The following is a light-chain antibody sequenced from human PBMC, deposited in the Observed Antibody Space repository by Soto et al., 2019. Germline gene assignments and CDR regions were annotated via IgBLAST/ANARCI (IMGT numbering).Light chain of an antibody. V-gene: IGKV3-15*01. Sequence: EIVMTQSPATLSVSPAERATLSYRASQSVSSHLAWYQKKPGQALRLLIYGASSRANGVPARFSGSGSGTDFTLTIRRLEPEDFAVYYCQHYGNTPPSVTFGPGTKVDIK. CDR1: QSVSSH. CDR3: QHYGNTPPSVT. CDR2: GAS. J-gene: IGKJ3*01.